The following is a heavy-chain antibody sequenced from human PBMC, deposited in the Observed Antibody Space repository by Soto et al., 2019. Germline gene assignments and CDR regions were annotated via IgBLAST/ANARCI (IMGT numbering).Heavy chain of an antibody. Sequence: ASVKVSCKASGGTFSSYAISWVRQAPGQGLEWMGGIIPIFGTANYAQKFQGRVTITADESTSTAYMELSSLRSEDTAVYYCARDQYYYDSSGSTVGGMDVWGQGTTVTVSS. CDR1: GGTFSSYA. V-gene: IGHV1-69*13. CDR2: IIPIFGTA. J-gene: IGHJ6*02. CDR3: ARDQYYYDSSGSTVGGMDV. D-gene: IGHD3-22*01.